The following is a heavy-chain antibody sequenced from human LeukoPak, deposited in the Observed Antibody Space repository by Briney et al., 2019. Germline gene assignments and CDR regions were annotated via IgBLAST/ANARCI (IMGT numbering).Heavy chain of an antibody. CDR3: TGDPNSSGWYYFDY. V-gene: IGHV4-59*01. CDR2: FYYSGST. CDR1: GDSIRSYY. Sequence: PSETLSLTCTVSGDSIRSYYWSWIRQPPGKGLEWIGYFYYSGSTNYNPSLKSRVTISIVMSKNQFSLKLRSVTAADTAVYYCTGDPNSSGWYYFDYWGQGTVVTVSS. J-gene: IGHJ4*02. D-gene: IGHD6-19*01.